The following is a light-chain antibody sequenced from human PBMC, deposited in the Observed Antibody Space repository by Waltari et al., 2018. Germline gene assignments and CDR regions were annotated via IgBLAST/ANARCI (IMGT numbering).Light chain of an antibody. V-gene: IGLV1-47*01. Sequence: QSVLAQPPSASGTPGQRVTISCSGGSSTIGSNNVFWYQEVPGTTPKLLIYRNNRRPSGCPDRFSGTTSGTSASLAISGLRSGDEADYYCATWDDSVSGVVFGGGTKLTVL. CDR2: RNN. CDR1: SSTIGSNN. CDR3: ATWDDSVSGVV. J-gene: IGLJ2*01.